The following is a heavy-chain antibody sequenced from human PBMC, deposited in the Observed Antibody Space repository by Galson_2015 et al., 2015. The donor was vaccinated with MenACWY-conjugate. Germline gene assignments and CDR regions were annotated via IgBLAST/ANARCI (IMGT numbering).Heavy chain of an antibody. CDR3: ARHPYCSRTSCYYYGMDV. CDR2: IYPGDSGT. Sequence: QSGAEVKRPGESLMISCKGSGYSFATYWIAWVHQMPGKGLEWMGIIYPGDSGTRYSPSFQGQVTISADKSINTAYLQWSSLKASDTAMYYCARHPYCSRTSCYYYGMDVWGQGTTVTVSS. D-gene: IGHD2-2*01. J-gene: IGHJ6*02. CDR1: GYSFATYW. V-gene: IGHV5-51*07.